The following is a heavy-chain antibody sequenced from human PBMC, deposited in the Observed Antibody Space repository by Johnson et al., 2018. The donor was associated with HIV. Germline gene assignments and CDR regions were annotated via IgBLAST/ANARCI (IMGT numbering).Heavy chain of an antibody. V-gene: IGHV3-11*04. D-gene: IGHD2-8*02. CDR3: AGGRGGVTLNAFDM. Sequence: QVLLVESGGGLVQPGGSLRLSCAVSGFTFSDFYMSWIRQAPGKGLEWVSYISSSGGTIYYADSVKGRFTISRDNAKNSLYLQMNRLRADDTAVYYCAGGRGGVTLNAFDMWGQGTLVTVSS. CDR2: ISSSGGTI. CDR1: GFTFSDFY. J-gene: IGHJ3*02.